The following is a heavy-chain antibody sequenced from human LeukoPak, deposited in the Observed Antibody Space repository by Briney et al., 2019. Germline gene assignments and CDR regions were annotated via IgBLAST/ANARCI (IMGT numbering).Heavy chain of an antibody. V-gene: IGHV4-61*02. J-gene: IGHJ4*02. CDR1: GGSISSGSYY. D-gene: IGHD1-26*01. CDR3: ARDKGGSYPNYFDY. Sequence: SETLSLTCTASGGSISSGSYYWSWIRQPAGKGLEWIGRIYTSGSTNYNPSLKSRVTISVDTSKNQFSLKLSSVTAADTAVDYCARDKGGSYPNYFDYWGQGTLVTVSS. CDR2: IYTSGST.